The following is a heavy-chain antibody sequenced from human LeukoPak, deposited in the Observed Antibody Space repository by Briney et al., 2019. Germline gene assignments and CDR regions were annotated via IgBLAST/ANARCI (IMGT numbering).Heavy chain of an antibody. Sequence: ASVKVSCKASGGTFSSYAISWVRQAPGQGLEWMGGIIPIFGTANYAQKFQGRVTITTDESTSTAYMELSSQRSEDTAVYYCARGRLHPEYYFDYWGQGTLVTVSS. CDR1: GGTFSSYA. D-gene: IGHD2-15*01. V-gene: IGHV1-69*05. CDR3: ARGRLHPEYYFDY. J-gene: IGHJ4*02. CDR2: IIPIFGTA.